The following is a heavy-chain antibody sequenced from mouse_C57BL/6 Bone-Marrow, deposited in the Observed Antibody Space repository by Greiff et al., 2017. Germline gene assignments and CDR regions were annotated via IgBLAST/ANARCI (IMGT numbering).Heavy chain of an antibody. CDR1: GFNIKDYY. V-gene: IGHV14-1*01. Sequence: EVQLQQSGAELVRPGASVKLSCTASGFNIKDYYMHWVKQRPEQGLEWIGRIDPEDGDTEYAPKFQGKDTMTADTSSNTAYLQLSSLTSEGTAVYYCTDLAWFAYWGQGTLVTVSA. CDR2: IDPEDGDT. J-gene: IGHJ3*01. CDR3: TDLAWFAY.